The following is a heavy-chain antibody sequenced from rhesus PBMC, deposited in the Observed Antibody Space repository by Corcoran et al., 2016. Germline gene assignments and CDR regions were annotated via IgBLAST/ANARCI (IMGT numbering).Heavy chain of an antibody. CDR3: ARKKGGSYFFDY. CDR2: IYGSSTST. V-gene: IGHV4S10*01. D-gene: IGHD1-44*02. Sequence: QVQLQVSAPGVVTPSETLSLPCAVSGGFLSATAWCTWTRPPPGKGLEWIGYIYGSSTSTNDNPSLKSRVTSSKDTAKNQFSLKLSSMTAADTAVYYCARKKGGSYFFDYWGQGVLVTVSS. J-gene: IGHJ4*01. CDR1: GGFLSATAW.